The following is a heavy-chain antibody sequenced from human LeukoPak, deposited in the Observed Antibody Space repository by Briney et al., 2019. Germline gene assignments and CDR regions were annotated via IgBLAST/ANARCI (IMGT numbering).Heavy chain of an antibody. CDR1: GVSVSSYH. Sequence: SETLSLTCTVSGVSVSSYHWSWIRQPPGKGLEWIAYMYYSGDTSYSPSLKSRLTMSLDTSKNQFSLKLTSVTAADTAVYYCARWGSGSFYNLDYWGQGILVTVSS. CDR3: ARWGSGSFYNLDY. V-gene: IGHV4-59*08. CDR2: MYYSGDT. J-gene: IGHJ4*02. D-gene: IGHD3-10*01.